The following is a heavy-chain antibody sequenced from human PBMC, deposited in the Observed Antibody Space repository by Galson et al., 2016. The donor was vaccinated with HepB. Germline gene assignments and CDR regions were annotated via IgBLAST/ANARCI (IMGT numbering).Heavy chain of an antibody. J-gene: IGHJ4*02. D-gene: IGHD6-19*01. Sequence: SLRLSCAGSGFSASTHGMHWVRQVPGKGLGWVGVITYDGGNQHYSDSVKGRFTISRDKSKNMVYLQMNSLRVEDTAVYYCAREADSGWYRVVDYWGLGTLVTVSS. CDR3: AREADSGWYRVVDY. CDR1: GFSASTHG. CDR2: ITYDGGNQ. V-gene: IGHV3-30*03.